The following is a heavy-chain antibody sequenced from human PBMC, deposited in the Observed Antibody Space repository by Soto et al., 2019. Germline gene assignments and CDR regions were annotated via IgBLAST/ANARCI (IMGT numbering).Heavy chain of an antibody. CDR2: IYYSGST. CDR3: ARGLSVTLCDN. J-gene: IGHJ4*02. D-gene: IGHD4-17*01. V-gene: IGHV4-31*02. Sequence: WTWIRQHPGKGLEWIGYIYYSGSTYYNPSLQRRVTISVDTSKNQFSLKLSSVTAADTAVYYCARGLSVTLCDNWGQGTLVTVSS.